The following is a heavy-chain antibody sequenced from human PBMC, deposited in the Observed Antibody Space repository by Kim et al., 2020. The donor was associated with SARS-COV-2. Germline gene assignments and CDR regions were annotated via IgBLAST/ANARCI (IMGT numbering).Heavy chain of an antibody. Sequence: ASVKVSCKASGYTFTSYGISWVRQAPGQGLEWMGWISAYNGNTNYAQKLQGRVTMTTDTSTSTAYMELRSLRSDDTAVYYCARDIPEVLLWFGDRGFDYWGQGTLVTVSS. CDR3: ARDIPEVLLWFGDRGFDY. CDR1: GYTFTSYG. J-gene: IGHJ4*02. CDR2: ISAYNGNT. D-gene: IGHD3-10*01. V-gene: IGHV1-18*01.